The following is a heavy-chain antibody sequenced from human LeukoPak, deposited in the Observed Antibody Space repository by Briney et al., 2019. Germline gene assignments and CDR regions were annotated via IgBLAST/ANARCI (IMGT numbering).Heavy chain of an antibody. CDR2: ISGSGGSA. V-gene: IGHV3-23*01. CDR1: GFTFSSYG. CDR3: AKSHFYDSSGYYPPSYFQH. J-gene: IGHJ1*01. D-gene: IGHD3-22*01. Sequence: GGSLRLSCAASGFTFSSYGMSWVRQAPGKGLEWVSGISGSGGSAYYADSVKGRITISRDNSKDTLYLQMNSLRAEDTAEYYCAKSHFYDSSGYYPPSYFQHWGQGTLVTVSS.